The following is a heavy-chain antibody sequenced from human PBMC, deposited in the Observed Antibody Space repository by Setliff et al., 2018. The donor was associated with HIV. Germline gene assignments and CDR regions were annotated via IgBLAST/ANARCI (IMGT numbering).Heavy chain of an antibody. D-gene: IGHD3-16*01. CDR1: GFTFRSYW. V-gene: IGHV3-74*01. J-gene: IGHJ4*02. CDR2: INIDGGST. CDR3: ARDRFRGGVGTGLAEY. Sequence: GGSLRLSCAASGFTFRSYWTYWVRQPPGKGLVWVSRINIDGGSTNYADSVKGRFTISRDNAKNTLYPQMNGLSAEDTAVYYCARDRFRGGVGTGLAEYWGQGTVVTVS.